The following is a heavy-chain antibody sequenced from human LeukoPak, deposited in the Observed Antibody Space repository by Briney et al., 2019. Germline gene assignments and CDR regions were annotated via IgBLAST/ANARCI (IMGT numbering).Heavy chain of an antibody. CDR1: GFTFSSYA. CDR2: ISYDGSNK. CDR3: ARGPRVIRGSMFDY. D-gene: IGHD2-21*01. J-gene: IGHJ4*02. Sequence: GGSLRLSCAASGFTFSSYAMHWVRQAPGKGLEWVAVISYDGSNKYYADSVKGRFTISRDNSKNTLYLQMNSLRAEDTAVYYCARGPRVIRGSMFDYWGQGTLATVSS. V-gene: IGHV3-30*01.